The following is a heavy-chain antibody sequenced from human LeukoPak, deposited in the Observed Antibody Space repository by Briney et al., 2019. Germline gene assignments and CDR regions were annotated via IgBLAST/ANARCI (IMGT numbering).Heavy chain of an antibody. V-gene: IGHV4-59*08. CDR2: IYYSGST. CDR1: GGSISSYY. J-gene: IGHJ4*02. CDR3: ARLYHDSSAYFLDY. Sequence: SETLSLTCTVSGGSISSYYWSWIRQPPEKGLEWIGYIYYSGSTNYNPSLESRITISMDTSKNQFSLRLSSVTAADTAVYYCARLYHDSSAYFLDYWGQGTLVTVSS. D-gene: IGHD3-22*01.